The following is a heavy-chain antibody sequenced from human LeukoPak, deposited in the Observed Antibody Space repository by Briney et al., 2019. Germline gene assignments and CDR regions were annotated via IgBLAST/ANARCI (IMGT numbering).Heavy chain of an antibody. CDR2: ISSSGSTI. CDR3: ARDQPPGIAVAGTDAFDI. Sequence: PGGSLRLSCAASGFTFSSYEMSWVRQAPGKGLEWVSYISSSGSTIYYADSVKGRFTISRDNAKNSLYLQMNSLRAEDTAVYYCARDQPPGIAVAGTDAFDIWGQGTMVTVSS. D-gene: IGHD6-19*01. CDR1: GFTFSSYE. V-gene: IGHV3-48*03. J-gene: IGHJ3*02.